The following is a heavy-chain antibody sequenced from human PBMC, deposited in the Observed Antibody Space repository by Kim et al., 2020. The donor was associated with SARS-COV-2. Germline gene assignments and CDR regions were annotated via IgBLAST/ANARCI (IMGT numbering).Heavy chain of an antibody. CDR1: GGSISSSSYY. V-gene: IGHV4-39*01. D-gene: IGHD3-10*01. CDR3: ARSALIRTYYYGSVSHNWFDP. J-gene: IGHJ5*02. Sequence: SETLSLTCTVSGGSISSSSYYWGWIRQPPGKGLEWIGSIYYSGITYYNPSLKSRVTISVDTSKNQFSLKLSSVTAADTAVYYCARSALIRTYYYGSVSHNWFDPWGQGTLVTVSS. CDR2: IYYSGIT.